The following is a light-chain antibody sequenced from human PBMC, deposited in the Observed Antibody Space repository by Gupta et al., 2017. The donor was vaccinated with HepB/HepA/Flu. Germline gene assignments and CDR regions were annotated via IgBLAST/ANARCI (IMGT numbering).Light chain of an antibody. CDR2: GAS. J-gene: IGKJ2*01. V-gene: IGKV3-15*01. CDR3: HQYNNWPLYT. CDR1: QSVRNN. Sequence: EIVMTQSPATLSVSPGERVTLSCRASQSVRNNLAWYQQKPGQPPRVLIYGASTRATGIPARFSGSGSGTDFTLTISGLQSEDFAVYYCHQYNNWPLYTFGQGTKLEIK.